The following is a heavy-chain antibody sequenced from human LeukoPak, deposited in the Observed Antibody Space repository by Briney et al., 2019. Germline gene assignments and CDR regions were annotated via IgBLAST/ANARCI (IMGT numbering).Heavy chain of an antibody. CDR2: INPSGGST. J-gene: IGHJ4*02. V-gene: IGHV1-46*01. CDR1: GYTFTSYY. D-gene: IGHD3-10*01. CDR3: ATGTMVRGDIDY. Sequence: ASVKVSCKASGYTFTSYYMHWVRQAPGQGLEWMGIINPSGGSTSYAQKFQGRVTMTRDTSTSTVYMEPSSLRSEDTAVYYCATGTMVRGDIDYWGQGTLVTVSS.